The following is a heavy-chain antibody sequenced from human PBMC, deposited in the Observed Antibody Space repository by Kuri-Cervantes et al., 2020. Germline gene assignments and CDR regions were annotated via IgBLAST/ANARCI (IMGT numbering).Heavy chain of an antibody. CDR3: AKGSVRDSSGYYHRRPIFDY. CDR1: GFTFDTYG. D-gene: IGHD3-22*01. J-gene: IGHJ4*02. CDR2: ISQSSSTI. V-gene: IGHV3-48*04. Sequence: GESLKISCAASGFTFDTYGMNWVRQAPGKGLEWVSYISQSSSTIYYPDSVRGRFTISRDNAKNTLYLQMNSLRAEDMAVYYCAKGSVRDSSGYYHRRPIFDYWGQGTLVTVSS.